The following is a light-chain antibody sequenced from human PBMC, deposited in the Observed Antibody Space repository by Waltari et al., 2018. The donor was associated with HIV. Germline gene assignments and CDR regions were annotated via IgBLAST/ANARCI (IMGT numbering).Light chain of an antibody. CDR3: QAWDSSTADVV. V-gene: IGLV3-1*01. Sequence: SYELTQSPSVSVSPGQTASITCSGDKLGDKYACWYQQKPGQSPVLVIYQDSKRPSGIPERFSGSNSGNTATLTISGTQAMDEADYYCQAWDSSTADVVFGGGTKLTVL. J-gene: IGLJ2*01. CDR1: KLGDKY. CDR2: QDS.